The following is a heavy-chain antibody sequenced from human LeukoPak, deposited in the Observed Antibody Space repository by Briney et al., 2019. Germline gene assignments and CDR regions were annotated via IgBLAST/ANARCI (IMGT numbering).Heavy chain of an antibody. Sequence: GGSLRLSCAASGFTFRNYWMSWVRQALGKGLEWVANIKEDGSEKYYVASVKGRFTISRDNAKNSVYLQMNSLRGEDTAVYYCARVFGSSSCPDYWGQGTPVTVSS. CDR3: ARVFGSSSCPDY. CDR2: IKEDGSEK. J-gene: IGHJ4*02. V-gene: IGHV3-7*01. D-gene: IGHD2-2*01. CDR1: GFTFRNYW.